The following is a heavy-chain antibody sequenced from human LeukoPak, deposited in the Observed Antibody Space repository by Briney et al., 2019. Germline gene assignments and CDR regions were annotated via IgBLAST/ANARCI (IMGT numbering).Heavy chain of an antibody. Sequence: GASVKVSCKASGYTFTGYYIHWVRQAPGQGLEWMGWINPTSFGTKYEQKFQGRVTMTRDTSISTDYMELSDLRSDDTAVYYCARDMAAVAGTYWYFDLWGRGTLVTVSS. V-gene: IGHV1-2*02. CDR2: INPTSFGT. D-gene: IGHD6-19*01. J-gene: IGHJ2*01. CDR3: ARDMAAVAGTYWYFDL. CDR1: GYTFTGYY.